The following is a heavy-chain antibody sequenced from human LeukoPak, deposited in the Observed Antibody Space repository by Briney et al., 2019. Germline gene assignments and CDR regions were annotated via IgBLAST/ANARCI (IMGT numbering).Heavy chain of an antibody. D-gene: IGHD2-2*01. CDR2: IIPIFGTA. J-gene: IGHJ6*02. V-gene: IGHV1-69*13. CDR3: ASSVVVPAATLYYYYYGMDV. Sequence: ASVKVSCKASGGTFSSYAISWVRQAPGQGLEWMGGIIPIFGTANYAQKFQGRVTITADESTSTAYMELSSLRSEDTAVYYCASSVVVPAATLYYYYYGMDVWGQGTTVTVSS. CDR1: GGTFSSYA.